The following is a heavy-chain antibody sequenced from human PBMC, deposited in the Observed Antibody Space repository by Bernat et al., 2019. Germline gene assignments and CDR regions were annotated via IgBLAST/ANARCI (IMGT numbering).Heavy chain of an antibody. CDR1: GFTFSTYA. V-gene: IGHV3-23*01. Sequence: EVQLLESGGGLVQPGGSLRLSCAASGFTFSTYAMTWVRQAPGKGLEWVSAISHSGGNTYYADSVKGRFTISRDNSKNTLYLQMNSLVAEDTAVYYCAKDLNSAAPTVGFDHWGQGTLVTVSS. CDR2: ISHSGGNT. CDR3: AKDLNSAAPTVGFDH. J-gene: IGHJ4*02. D-gene: IGHD4-23*01.